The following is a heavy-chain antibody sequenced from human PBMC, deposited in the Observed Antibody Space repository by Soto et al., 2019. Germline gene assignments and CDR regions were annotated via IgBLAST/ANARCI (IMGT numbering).Heavy chain of an antibody. J-gene: IGHJ4*02. CDR1: GFTFSFYA. D-gene: IGHD5-18*01. CDR3: ACGYSYGPGFDY. V-gene: IGHV3-21*01. CDR2: ISSSSSYI. Sequence: PGGSLRLSCAASGFTFSFYAVHWVRQAPGKGLEWVSSISSSSSYIYYADSVKGRFTISRDNAKNSLYLQMNSLRAEDTAVYYCACGYSYGPGFDYWGQGTLVTVSS.